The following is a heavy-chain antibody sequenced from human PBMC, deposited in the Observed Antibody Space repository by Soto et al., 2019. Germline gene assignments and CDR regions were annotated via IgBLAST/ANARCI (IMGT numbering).Heavy chain of an antibody. D-gene: IGHD3-22*01. J-gene: IGHJ4*02. CDR3: AKNGQDASYYEASVSYSDYYLDY. V-gene: IGHV3-30*18. CDR2: ISFDGSTD. CDR1: GFTCSDYG. Sequence: QAQLVASGGGVVQPERSLRLSCAASGFTCSDYGMHWVLQAPGKGLEWLAFISFDGSTDYYAVSVMCRFTISRDNSKNTVYLQMEGLSPEDTAVYYGAKNGQDASYYEASVSYSDYYLDYWSQGTRVTVSS.